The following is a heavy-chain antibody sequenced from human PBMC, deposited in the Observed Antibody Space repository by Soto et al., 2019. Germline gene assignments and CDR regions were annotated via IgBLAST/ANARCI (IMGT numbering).Heavy chain of an antibody. J-gene: IGHJ4*02. V-gene: IGHV1-69*01. CDR3: ARDPHPYYYDSSGYYPYFDY. Sequence: QVQLVQSGAEVKKPGSSVKVSCKASGGTFSSYAISWVRQAPGQGLEWMGGIIPIFGTANYAQKFQGRVTSTAEESTSTAYMELSSLRSEDTAVYYCARDPHPYYYDSSGYYPYFDYWGQGTLVTVSS. CDR1: GGTFSSYA. D-gene: IGHD3-22*01. CDR2: IIPIFGTA.